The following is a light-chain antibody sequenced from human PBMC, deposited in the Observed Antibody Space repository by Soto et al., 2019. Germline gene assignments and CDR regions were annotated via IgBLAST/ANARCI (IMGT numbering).Light chain of an antibody. CDR3: QQYDRSPLT. CDR2: GAS. CDR1: QSVSSNY. Sequence: EIVLTQSPGTLSLSPGERATLSCRASQSVSSNYLAWYQQKPGQAPRLLIYGASSRATGIPDRFSGSGSGTDFTLTISRLEPEDCAVYYCQQYDRSPLTFGGGTKVEIK. V-gene: IGKV3-20*01. J-gene: IGKJ4*01.